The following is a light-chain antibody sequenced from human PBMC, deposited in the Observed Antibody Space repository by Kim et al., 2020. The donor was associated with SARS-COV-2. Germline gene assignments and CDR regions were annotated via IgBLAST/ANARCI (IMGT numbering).Light chain of an antibody. CDR1: SSNSGAGYD. V-gene: IGLV1-40*01. CDR3: QSYDSSLSGWV. Sequence: QGAPAPSAGSSSNSGAGYDVHWYQQLPGTAPKLLIYGNPNRPSGVPDRFSGSKSGTSASLAITGLQAEDEADYYCQSYDSSLSGWVFGGGTKLAVL. J-gene: IGLJ3*02. CDR2: GNP.